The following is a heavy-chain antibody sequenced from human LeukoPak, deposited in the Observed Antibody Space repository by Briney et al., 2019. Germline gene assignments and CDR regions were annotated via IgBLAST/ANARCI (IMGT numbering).Heavy chain of an antibody. CDR2: IRYDGSNK. CDR3: AKGTRFGVSWFDP. J-gene: IGHJ5*02. CDR1: GFTFSYYG. V-gene: IGHV3-30*02. Sequence: PGGSLRLSCAASGFTFSYYGMHWVRQAPGKGLEWVAFIRYDGSNKYYADSVKGRFTISRDNSKNTLYLQMNSLRAEDTAVYYCAKGTRFGVSWFDPWGQGTLVTVSS. D-gene: IGHD3-10*01.